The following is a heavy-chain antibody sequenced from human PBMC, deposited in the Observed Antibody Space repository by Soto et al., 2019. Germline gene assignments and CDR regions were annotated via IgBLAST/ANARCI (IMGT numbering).Heavy chain of an antibody. CDR1: GGSISSGGYX. J-gene: IGHJ4*02. D-gene: IGHD4-17*01. CDR3: ARSPEATVTAFDY. V-gene: IGHV4-31*03. Sequence: QVQLQESGPGLVKPSQTLSLTCTVSGGSISSGGYXWSWIRQHPGKGLEWIGYIYYSGSTYYNPSLKSRVTISVDXSKNQFSLKLSSVTAADTAVYYCARSPEATVTAFDYWGQGTLVTVSS. CDR2: IYYSGST.